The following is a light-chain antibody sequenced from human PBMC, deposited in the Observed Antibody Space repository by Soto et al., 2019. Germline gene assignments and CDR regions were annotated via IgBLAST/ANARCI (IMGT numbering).Light chain of an antibody. V-gene: IGLV4-60*02. Sequence: QSVLTQSSSASASLGSSVKLTCTLSSGHSSYIIAWHQQKPGKAPRYLMKLEGSGSYNKGSGVPDRFSGSSSGAARYLTISNLQFEDEADYYCETWDSNTRVFGGGTKLTVL. J-gene: IGLJ2*01. CDR3: ETWDSNTRV. CDR2: LEGSGSY. CDR1: SGHSSYI.